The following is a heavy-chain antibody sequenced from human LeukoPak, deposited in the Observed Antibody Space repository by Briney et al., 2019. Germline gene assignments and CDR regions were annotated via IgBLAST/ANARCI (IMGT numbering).Heavy chain of an antibody. Sequence: PSETLSLTCTVSGGSISSYDWSWIRQPAGEGLEWIWRINTSGGTTYSPSIKSGGTMSVDTSKNRFSLQLSSVPAADTAVYYCARQYFGSGKYYSAMDVWGQGTTVTVSS. CDR1: GGSISSYD. V-gene: IGHV4-4*07. D-gene: IGHD3-10*01. CDR3: ARQYFGSGKYYSAMDV. CDR2: INTSGGT. J-gene: IGHJ6*02.